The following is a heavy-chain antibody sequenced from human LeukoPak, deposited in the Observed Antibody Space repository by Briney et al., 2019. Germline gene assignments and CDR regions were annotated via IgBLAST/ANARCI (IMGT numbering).Heavy chain of an antibody. J-gene: IGHJ4*02. CDR1: GGSISSYY. Sequence: SETLSLTCTVSGGSISSYYWSWIRQSPGRGLEWIGYIYYSGSTNYNPSLKSRVTISVDTSKNQFSLKLSSVTAADTAVYYCARTRSWYYFDYWGQGTLVTVSS. CDR3: ARTRSWYYFDY. D-gene: IGHD6-13*01. V-gene: IGHV4-59*01. CDR2: IYYSGST.